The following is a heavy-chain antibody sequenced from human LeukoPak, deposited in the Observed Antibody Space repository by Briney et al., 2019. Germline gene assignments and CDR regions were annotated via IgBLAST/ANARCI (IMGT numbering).Heavy chain of an antibody. CDR2: INSDGSST. V-gene: IGHV3-74*01. CDR1: GFTFSSYW. J-gene: IGHJ4*02. D-gene: IGHD6-19*01. CDR3: ASSGSRGWGFDY. Sequence: GGSLRLSCAASGFTFSSYWMHWVRQAPGKGLVWVSRINSDGSSTSYADSVKGRFTISRDNAKNTLYLQMNSLRAEDTAVYYCASSGSRGWGFDYWGQGTLVTVSS.